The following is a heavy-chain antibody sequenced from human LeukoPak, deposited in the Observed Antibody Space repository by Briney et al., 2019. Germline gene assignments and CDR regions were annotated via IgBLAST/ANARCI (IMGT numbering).Heavy chain of an antibody. CDR1: GFTFSSYS. J-gene: IGHJ5*02. CDR2: LKSRGQGGTA. V-gene: IGHV3-15*01. CDR3: ATDRNWFDP. Sequence: GGSLRLSCAASGFTFSSYSMNWVRQAPGKGLEWVGRLKSRGQGGTADYAAPVKGRFTISRDDSKNTLYLQMNNLKIEDTGVYYCATDRNWFDPWGQGTLVTVSS.